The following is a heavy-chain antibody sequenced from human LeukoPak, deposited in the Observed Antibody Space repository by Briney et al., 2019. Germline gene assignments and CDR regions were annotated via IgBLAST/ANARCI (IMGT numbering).Heavy chain of an antibody. V-gene: IGHV3-15*01. D-gene: IGHD2-2*01. CDR1: GFTFSNAW. J-gene: IGHJ3*02. CDR2: IKSTTDGGTT. CDR3: TTGTTDIVVVPAAPSAFDI. Sequence: GGSLRLSCAASGFTFSNAWMSWVRQAPGKGLEWDGRIKSTTDGGTTDYAAPVKGRFTISRDDSKNTLYLQMNSLKTEDTAVYYCTTGTTDIVVVPAAPSAFDIWGQGIMVTVSS.